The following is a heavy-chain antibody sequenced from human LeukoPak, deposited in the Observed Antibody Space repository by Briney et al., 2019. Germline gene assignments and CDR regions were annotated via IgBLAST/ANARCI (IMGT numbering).Heavy chain of an antibody. J-gene: IGHJ4*02. CDR1: GFTLSDYW. CDR3: ARDCGTSGCDF. V-gene: IGHV3-74*01. D-gene: IGHD5-12*01. CDR2: ISTDGSST. Sequence: GGSLRLSCAASGFTLSDYWMHWVRQAPGKGLVWVSCISTDGSSTTNADSVKGRFTISRDNAKNMVYLQMNSLRVEDTAVYYCARDCGTSGCDFWGQGTLVTVSS.